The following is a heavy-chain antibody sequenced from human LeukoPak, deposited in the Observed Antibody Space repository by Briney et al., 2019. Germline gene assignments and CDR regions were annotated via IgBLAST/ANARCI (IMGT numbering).Heavy chain of an antibody. J-gene: IGHJ5*02. CDR2: INAGNGNT. V-gene: IGHV1-3*01. Sequence: ASVKVSCKASGYTFTSYAMHWVRQAPGQRLEWMGWINAGNGNTKYSQKFQGRVTITRDTSASTAYMELSSLRSEDTAVYYCARDRLRRDTYYDILTGATPYDWFDPWGQGTLVTVSS. CDR1: GYTFTSYA. D-gene: IGHD3-9*01. CDR3: ARDRLRRDTYYDILTGATPYDWFDP.